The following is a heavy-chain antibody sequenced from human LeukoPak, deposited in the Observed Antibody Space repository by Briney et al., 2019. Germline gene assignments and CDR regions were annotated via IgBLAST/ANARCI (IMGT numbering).Heavy chain of an antibody. J-gene: IGHJ4*02. Sequence: GGSLRLSCAASGFTFSSYGMHWVRQAPGKGLEWVAVIWYDGSHKYYADSVKGRFTISRDNSKNTLHLQMNSLRAEDTAVYYCARLNLGYGYFLEATKRDYWGQGTLVTVSS. CDR3: ARLNLGYGYFLEATKRDY. D-gene: IGHD5-18*01. CDR1: GFTFSSYG. V-gene: IGHV3-33*01. CDR2: IWYDGSHK.